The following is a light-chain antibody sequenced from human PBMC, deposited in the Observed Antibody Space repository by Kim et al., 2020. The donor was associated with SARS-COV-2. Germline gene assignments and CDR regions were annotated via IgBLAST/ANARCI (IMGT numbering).Light chain of an antibody. CDR3: SSYTSSSTRV. V-gene: IGLV2-14*03. CDR1: SSDVGGNTY. Sequence: GQTVTISCSGSSSDVGGNTYISWYQQHPGKAPKLMIYDVSKRPSGVSKLFCGSKGGNTASLISSGHQAEDEADYYGSSYTSSSTRVFGGGTQLTVL. CDR2: DVS. J-gene: IGLJ3*02.